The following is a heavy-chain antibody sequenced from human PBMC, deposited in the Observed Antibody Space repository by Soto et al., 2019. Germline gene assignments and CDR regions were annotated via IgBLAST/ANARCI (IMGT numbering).Heavy chain of an antibody. D-gene: IGHD2-15*01. V-gene: IGHV3-30*07. J-gene: IGHJ4*02. Sequence: SVKGRFIISRDISKNTLYLQMDSLRAEDTAMYYCAREGAATAYLDYWGQGTLVTVSS. CDR3: AREGAATAYLDY.